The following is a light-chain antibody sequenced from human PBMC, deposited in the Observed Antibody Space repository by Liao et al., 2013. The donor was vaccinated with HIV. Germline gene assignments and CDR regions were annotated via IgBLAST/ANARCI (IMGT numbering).Light chain of an antibody. CDR1: NIGSKS. Sequence: SYELTQPPSVSVAPGKTARITCGGNNIGSKSVHWYQQKPGQAPVLVIYYDSDRPSGIPERFSGSNSGNTATLTITRVGAGDEADYYCQVWDSRSDHVVFGGGTKVTVL. CDR3: QVWDSRSDHVV. CDR2: YDS. V-gene: IGLV3-21*01. J-gene: IGLJ2*01.